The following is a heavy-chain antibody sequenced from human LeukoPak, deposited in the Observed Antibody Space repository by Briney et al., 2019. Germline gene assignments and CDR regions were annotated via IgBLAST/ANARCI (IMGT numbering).Heavy chain of an antibody. V-gene: IGHV3-23*01. Sequence: PGGSLRLSCAASGFTFSSYAMSWVRQAPGKGLEWVSAISGSGGSTYYADSVKGRFTISRDNSKNTLYLQMNSLRAEDTAVYYCAKDYYYDSSGYYDYWGQGTLVTVSS. D-gene: IGHD3-22*01. CDR1: GFTFSSYA. CDR2: ISGSGGST. CDR3: AKDYYYDSSGYYDY. J-gene: IGHJ4*02.